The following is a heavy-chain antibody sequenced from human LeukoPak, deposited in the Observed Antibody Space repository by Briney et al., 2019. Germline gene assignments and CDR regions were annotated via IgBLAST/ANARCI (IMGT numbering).Heavy chain of an antibody. V-gene: IGHV3-21*01. J-gene: IGHJ6*02. D-gene: IGHD5-12*01. Sequence: GGSLRLSCAASGFTFSNSAMNWVRQAPGQGLEWVSSINNIASHIYYVDSVRGRFTIPRDNAKNSVSLQMNNLRAEDAAVYYCAPGYSAYDYFGMDVWGQGTTVTVSS. CDR1: GFTFSNSA. CDR3: APGYSAYDYFGMDV. CDR2: INNIASHI.